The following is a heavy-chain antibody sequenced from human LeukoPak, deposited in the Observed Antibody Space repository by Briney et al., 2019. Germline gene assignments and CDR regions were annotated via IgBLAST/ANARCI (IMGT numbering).Heavy chain of an antibody. CDR2: IYPGDSDT. CDR1: GYSFTSYW. CDR3: ARPEHVEMATTGAFDI. D-gene: IGHD5-24*01. Sequence: GESLKISCKGSGYSFTSYWIGWVRQMPGKGLEWIGIIYPGDSDTRYSPSFQGQVTISADKSISTAYLQWSSLKASDTAMYYCARPEHVEMATTGAFDIWGQGTMVTVSS. V-gene: IGHV5-51*01. J-gene: IGHJ3*02.